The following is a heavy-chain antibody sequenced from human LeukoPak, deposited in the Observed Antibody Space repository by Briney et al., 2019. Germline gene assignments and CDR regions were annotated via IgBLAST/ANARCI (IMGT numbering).Heavy chain of an antibody. CDR3: AARKKGEYSSGWLIDAFDI. D-gene: IGHD6-19*01. CDR1: GGSISSGSYY. Sequence: SETLSLTCTVSGGSISSGSYYWSWIRQPAGKGLEWIGRIYTSGSTNYNPSLKSRVTISVDTSKNQFSLKLSSVTAADTAVYYCAARKKGEYSSGWLIDAFDIWGQGTMVTVSS. J-gene: IGHJ3*02. V-gene: IGHV4-61*02. CDR2: IYTSGST.